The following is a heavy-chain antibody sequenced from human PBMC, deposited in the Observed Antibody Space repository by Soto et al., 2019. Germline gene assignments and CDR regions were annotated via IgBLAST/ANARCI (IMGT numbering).Heavy chain of an antibody. D-gene: IGHD6-6*01. V-gene: IGHV2-5*02. CDR3: AHISSSSPRHYYYGMDV. Sequence: GLDLEWLALIYWDDDKRYSPSLKSRLTITKDTSKNQVVLTMTNMDPVDTATYYCAHISSSSPRHYYYGMDVWGQGTTVTVSS. CDR2: IYWDDDK. J-gene: IGHJ6*02.